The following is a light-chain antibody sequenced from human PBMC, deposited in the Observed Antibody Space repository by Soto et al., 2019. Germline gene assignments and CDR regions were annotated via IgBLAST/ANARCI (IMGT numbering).Light chain of an antibody. CDR1: QSVSSY. J-gene: IGKJ4*01. V-gene: IGKV3-11*01. CDR3: QQRSSWLT. Sequence: EIVLTQSPATLSLSPGERATLSCRASQSVSSYLAWYQQKAGQAPRLLIYDASNRAPGIPARFSGSGSGTDFTLTISSLEPEDFAVYYCQQRSSWLTFGGGSKVDI. CDR2: DAS.